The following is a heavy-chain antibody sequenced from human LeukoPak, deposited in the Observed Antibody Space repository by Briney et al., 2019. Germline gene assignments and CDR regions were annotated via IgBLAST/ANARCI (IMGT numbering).Heavy chain of an antibody. CDR3: AKTAAFNKRGSGWIDY. CDR1: GFTFSSYA. J-gene: IGHJ4*02. CDR2: ISGSGGST. Sequence: PGGSLRLSCAASGFTFSSYAMSWVRQAPGKGLEWVSAISGSGGSTNYADSVKGRFTISRDNSKNTLYLQMNSLRAEDTAVYYCAKTAAFNKRGSGWIDYWGQGTLVTVSS. D-gene: IGHD6-19*01. V-gene: IGHV3-23*01.